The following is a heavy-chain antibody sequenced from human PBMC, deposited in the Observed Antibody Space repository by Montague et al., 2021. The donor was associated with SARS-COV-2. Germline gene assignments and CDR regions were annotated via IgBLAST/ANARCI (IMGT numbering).Heavy chain of an antibody. D-gene: IGHD3-10*01. Sequence: SETLSLTCAVYGGSLSGYYWSWVRQPPEKGLEWIGEINHSANTKYNPSLKSPVTISIDMSKNQFSLKMTSVTAADTATYYCASGIYPSGSYYNRYYYGLNIWGPGTTVIVSS. J-gene: IGHJ6*02. CDR3: ASGIYPSGSYYNRYYYGLNI. CDR1: GGSLSGYY. V-gene: IGHV4-34*01. CDR2: INHSANT.